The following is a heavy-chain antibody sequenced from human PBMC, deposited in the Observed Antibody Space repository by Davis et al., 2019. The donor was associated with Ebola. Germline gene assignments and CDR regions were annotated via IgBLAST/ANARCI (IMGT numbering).Heavy chain of an antibody. CDR1: GYTFTNYW. J-gene: IGHJ6*02. D-gene: IGHD4-11*01. CDR3: ARHHPTTYFYGMDV. V-gene: IGHV5-51*01. CDR2: IYPGDSDT. Sequence: GESLKISCQGSGYTFTNYWIGWVRQMPGKGLEWMGIIYPGDSDTRYSPAFQGQVSISVDKSISTAYLQLSSLKASDTAMYYCARHHPTTYFYGMDVWGQGTTVTVSS.